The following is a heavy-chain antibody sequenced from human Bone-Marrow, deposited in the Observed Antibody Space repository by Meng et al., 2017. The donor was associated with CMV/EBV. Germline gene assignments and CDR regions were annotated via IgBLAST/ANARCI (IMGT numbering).Heavy chain of an antibody. Sequence: GPGLVKPPXTLPXXCTVSGGSXXSGDYYWSXXXQPPGKGLEWIGYIYYSGSTYYNPSLKSRVTISVDTSKNQFSLKLSSVTAADTAVYYCARVYDYDYVWGSYRQDWYFDLWGRGTLXTVSS. CDR2: IYYSGST. D-gene: IGHD3-16*02. V-gene: IGHV4-30-4*08. CDR1: GGSXXSGDYY. J-gene: IGHJ2*01. CDR3: ARVYDYDYVWGSYRQDWYFDL.